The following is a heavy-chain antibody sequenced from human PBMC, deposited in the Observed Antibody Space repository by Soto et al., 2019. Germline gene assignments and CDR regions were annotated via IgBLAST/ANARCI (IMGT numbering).Heavy chain of an antibody. D-gene: IGHD2-15*01. V-gene: IGHV3-30-3*01. CDR2: ISYDGSNK. J-gene: IGHJ5*02. Sequence: QVQLVESGGGVVQPGRSLRLSCAASGFTFSSYAMHWVRQAPGKGLEWVAVISYDGSNKYYADSVKGRFTISRDNSKNTLYLQMNSLRAEDTAVYYCASFPTVYGSGGSCPNWFDPWGQGTLVTVSS. CDR3: ASFPTVYGSGGSCPNWFDP. CDR1: GFTFSSYA.